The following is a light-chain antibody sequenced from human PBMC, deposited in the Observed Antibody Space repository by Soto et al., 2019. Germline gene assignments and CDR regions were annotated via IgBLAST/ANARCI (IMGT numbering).Light chain of an antibody. J-gene: IGLJ7*01. CDR1: SSDVGGYNY. CDR2: DVS. Sequence: QSVLTQPASVSGSPGQSITISCTGTSSDVGGYNYVSWYQQHPGKAPKLMIYDVSNRPSGVSNRFSGSKSGNTASLTISGLQAEDEADYYCSSYTSSSTLLFGGGTQRPSS. V-gene: IGLV2-14*01. CDR3: SSYTSSSTLL.